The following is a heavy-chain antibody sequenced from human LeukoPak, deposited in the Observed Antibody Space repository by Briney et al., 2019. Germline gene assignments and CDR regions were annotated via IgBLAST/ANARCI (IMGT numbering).Heavy chain of an antibody. CDR1: GFTLSSYW. J-gene: IGHJ3*02. CDR3: AREARLVPSAHDAFDI. Sequence: PVGSLRLSCAASGFTLSSYWMHWVRQAPGKGLVWVSRINSDGYSTSYADSVKGRFTISRDNAKNTLYLQMNSLRAEDTAVYYCAREARLVPSAHDAFDIWGQGTMVTVSS. V-gene: IGHV3-74*01. CDR2: INSDGYST. D-gene: IGHD6-19*01.